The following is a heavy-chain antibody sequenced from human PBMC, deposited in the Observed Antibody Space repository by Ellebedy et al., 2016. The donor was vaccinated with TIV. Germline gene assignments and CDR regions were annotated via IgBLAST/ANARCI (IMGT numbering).Heavy chain of an antibody. CDR3: ALIAVSGMNYLDF. CDR1: GYTLTELS. V-gene: IGHV1-46*01. Sequence: ASVKVSCXVSGYTLTELSMHWVRQAPGEGLEWMGIINPIGGRTSYAQKFQGRVTMTTDPSTTTVYMEVNSLRSEDTAVYFCALIAVSGMNYLDFWGQGTLVTVSS. CDR2: INPIGGRT. D-gene: IGHD6-19*01. J-gene: IGHJ4*02.